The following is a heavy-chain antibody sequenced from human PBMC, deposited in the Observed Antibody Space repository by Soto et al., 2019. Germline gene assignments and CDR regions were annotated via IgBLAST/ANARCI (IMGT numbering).Heavy chain of an antibody. CDR2: INHSGST. Sequence: PSETLSLTCAVYGGSFSGYYWSWIRQPPGKGLEWIGEINHSGSTNYNPSLKSRVTISVDTSKNQFSLKLSSVTAADTAVYYCARGSIAARHWFDPWGQGTLVTVSS. CDR3: ARGSIAARHWFDP. D-gene: IGHD6-6*01. CDR1: GGSFSGYY. J-gene: IGHJ5*02. V-gene: IGHV4-34*01.